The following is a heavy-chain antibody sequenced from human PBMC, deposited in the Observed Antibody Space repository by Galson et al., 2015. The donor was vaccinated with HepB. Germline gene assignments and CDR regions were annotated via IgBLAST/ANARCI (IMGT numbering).Heavy chain of an antibody. CDR2: ISGGGDST. CDR3: AKGHYYDSSGYSRRETEFDY. J-gene: IGHJ4*02. CDR1: RFTFNSYA. Sequence: SLRLSCAVSRFTFNSYAMSWVRQAPGKGLEWVSGISGGGDSTRYADSVKGRFTISRDNSKNTLYLQMNSLRAEDTAVYYCAKGHYYDSSGYSRRETEFDYWGQGTLVTVSS. D-gene: IGHD3-22*01. V-gene: IGHV3-23*01.